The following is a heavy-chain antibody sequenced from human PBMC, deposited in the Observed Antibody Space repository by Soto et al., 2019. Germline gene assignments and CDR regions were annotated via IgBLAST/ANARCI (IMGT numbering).Heavy chain of an antibody. CDR1: GFTFSSYW. V-gene: IGHV3-7*01. CDR2: IKQDGSEK. J-gene: IGHJ4*02. D-gene: IGHD5-12*01. Sequence: EVQLVESGGGLVQPGGSLRLSCAASGFTFSSYWMSWVRQAPGKGLEWVANIKQDGSEKYYVDSVKGRFTISRDNAKNSLYLQMNSLRAEDTAVYYCARDFSEYSGYDQGYYFDYWGQGTLVTVSS. CDR3: ARDFSEYSGYDQGYYFDY.